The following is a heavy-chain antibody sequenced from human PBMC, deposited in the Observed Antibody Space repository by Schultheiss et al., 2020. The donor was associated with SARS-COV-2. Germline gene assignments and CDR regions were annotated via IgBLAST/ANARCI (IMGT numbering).Heavy chain of an antibody. J-gene: IGHJ6*02. Sequence: SETLSLTCTVSGGSISSSSYYWGWIRQPPGKGLEWIGSIYYSGSTYYNPSLKSRVTISVDTSKNQFSLKLSSVTAADTAVYYCARDIKYYDFWSYGMDVWGQGTTVTVSS. CDR3: ARDIKYYDFWSYGMDV. V-gene: IGHV4-39*07. D-gene: IGHD3-3*01. CDR1: GGSISSSSYY. CDR2: IYYSGST.